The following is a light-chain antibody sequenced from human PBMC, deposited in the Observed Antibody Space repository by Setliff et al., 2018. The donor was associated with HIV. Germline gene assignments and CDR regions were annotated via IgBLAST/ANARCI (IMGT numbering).Light chain of an antibody. CDR2: EVS. V-gene: IGLV2-14*01. Sequence: QSALTQPASVSGSPGQSITLSCTGTSSDVGGHNYVSWYQQHPGKAPKLIIYEVSYRPSGVSNRFSGSKSGNTASLTISGLQAEDEAEYHCSSYTTSNTVPHVFGTGTKVTVL. CDR1: SSDVGGHNY. CDR3: SSYTTSNTVPHV. J-gene: IGLJ1*01.